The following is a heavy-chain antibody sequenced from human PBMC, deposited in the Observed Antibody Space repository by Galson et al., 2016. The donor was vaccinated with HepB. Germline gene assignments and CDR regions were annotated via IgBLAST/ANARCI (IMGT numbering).Heavy chain of an antibody. J-gene: IGHJ4*02. V-gene: IGHV3-30*18. D-gene: IGHD6-13*01. Sequence: SLRLSCAASGFTFSSYDMHWGRQAPGKGLEWVALISHEGSNQHYTDSVKGRFTISRDNSKNTLNRQLNSLRAENTAVYYCAKRSRYLDHWGQGTLVTVSS. CDR2: ISHEGSNQ. CDR3: AKRSRYLDH. CDR1: GFTFSSYD.